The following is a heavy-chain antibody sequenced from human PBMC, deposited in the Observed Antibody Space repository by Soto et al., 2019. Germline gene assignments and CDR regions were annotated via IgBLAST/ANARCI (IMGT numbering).Heavy chain of an antibody. CDR3: TRAPAYRSGWPFDY. CDR1: GDSVSSNSAA. V-gene: IGHV6-1*01. CDR2: TYYRSKWYN. Sequence: SQTLSLTCGISGDSVSSNSAAWNWVRQSPSRGLEWLGRTYYRSKWYNDYAVSVKSRITINPDTSKNQFSLQLSSVTPEDTAVNYCTRAPAYRSGWPFDYWGQGTLVTVSS. D-gene: IGHD6-19*01. J-gene: IGHJ4*02.